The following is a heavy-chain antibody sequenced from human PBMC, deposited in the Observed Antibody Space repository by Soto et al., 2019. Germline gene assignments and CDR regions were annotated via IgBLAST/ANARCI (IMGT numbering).Heavy chain of an antibody. CDR3: ARDGERGYNYGYWFDP. D-gene: IGHD5-18*01. J-gene: IGHJ5*02. V-gene: IGHV3-30-3*01. Sequence: GGSLRLSCAASGFTFSTYSMHWVRQAPGKGLEWVALISYDGNNKYYADSVKGQFTISRDNSKNTLYLQMNSLRAEDTAVFHCARDGERGYNYGYWFDPWGQGTLVTVSS. CDR1: GFTFSTYS. CDR2: ISYDGNNK.